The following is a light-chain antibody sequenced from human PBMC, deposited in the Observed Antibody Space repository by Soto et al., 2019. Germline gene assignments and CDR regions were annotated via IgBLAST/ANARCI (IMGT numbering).Light chain of an antibody. CDR3: QQYNNWPPWT. CDR2: GAS. J-gene: IGKJ1*01. Sequence: EIVMTQSPATLSVSPGERATLSCRASQSVSSNLAWYQQKPGQAPRLLIYGASTRATGITARFSVSGSGTEFTLTISSLQSEDFAVYYCQQYNNWPPWTFGQGTKVEIK. V-gene: IGKV3-15*01. CDR1: QSVSSN.